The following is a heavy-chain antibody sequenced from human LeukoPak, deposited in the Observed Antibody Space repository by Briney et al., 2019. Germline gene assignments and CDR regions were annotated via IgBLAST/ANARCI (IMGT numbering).Heavy chain of an antibody. Sequence: PSETLSLTCTVSGGSISSYYWSWIRHPPGKGLEWIGYIHYSGITNYNPALKSRVTISMDTSKNQFSLKLSSVAAADTAIYYCARHISYGGDSAFGYWGQGTLVTVSS. V-gene: IGHV4-59*08. J-gene: IGHJ4*02. CDR2: IHYSGIT. CDR1: GGSISSYY. D-gene: IGHD4-23*01. CDR3: ARHISYGGDSAFGY.